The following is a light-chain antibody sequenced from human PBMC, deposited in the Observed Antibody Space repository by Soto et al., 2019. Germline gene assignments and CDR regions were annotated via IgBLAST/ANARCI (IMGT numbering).Light chain of an antibody. J-gene: IGKJ4*01. Sequence: EIVMTQSPATLSVSPGEGATLSCRASQSISSNLAWYQQKPGQAPKLLIYGASTRATGFPARFSGSGSGTDFTLTISSLQAEDFAVYCCQQYNVPPLTFGGGTQVEIK. V-gene: IGKV3-15*01. CDR2: GAS. CDR3: QQYNVPPLT. CDR1: QSISSN.